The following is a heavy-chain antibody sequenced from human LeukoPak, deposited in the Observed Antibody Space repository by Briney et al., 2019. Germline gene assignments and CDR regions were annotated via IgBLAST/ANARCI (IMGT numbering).Heavy chain of an antibody. CDR3: ARRAGAYSHPYDY. V-gene: IGHV3-23*01. CDR2: ISGSGGST. Sequence: GGSLRLSCAASGFIFSSYGMSWVRQAPGKGLEWVSAISGSGGSTYYADSVKGRFTISRDNSKNTLYLQMNSLRAEDTAVYYCARRAGAYSHPYDYWGQGTLVTVSS. J-gene: IGHJ4*02. CDR1: GFIFSSYG. D-gene: IGHD4/OR15-4a*01.